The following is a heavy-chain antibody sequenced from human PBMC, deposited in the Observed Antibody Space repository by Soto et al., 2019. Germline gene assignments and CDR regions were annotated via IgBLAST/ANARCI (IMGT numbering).Heavy chain of an antibody. J-gene: IGHJ4*02. V-gene: IGHV1-69*01. CDR2: IIPSFGTA. CDR1: GGTFSSYA. D-gene: IGHD2-2*03. CDR3: ARVPIGYCSSTSCYARFDY. Sequence: QVQLVQSGAEVQKPGSSVKVSCKASGGTFSSYAISWVRQAPGQGLEWMGGIIPSFGTANYAQKFQGRVTITADESTSTAYMELSSLRSEDTAVYYCARVPIGYCSSTSCYARFDYWGQGTLVTVSS.